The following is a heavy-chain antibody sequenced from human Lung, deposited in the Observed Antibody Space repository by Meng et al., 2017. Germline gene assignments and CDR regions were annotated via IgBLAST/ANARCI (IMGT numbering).Heavy chain of an antibody. CDR1: GGSFSTHT. CDR3: ARGRRNEPLFDY. D-gene: IGHD1-14*01. CDR2: LIAVFDKT. J-gene: IGHJ4*02. Sequence: QVKWVQSGSEGRKPGASGKVACKTSGGSFSTHTFSWVRQAPGQGLEWMGGLIAVFDKTKAAPRFQDRVTFTADESTSTAYMELSSLTFDDTAMYFCARGRRNEPLFDYCVQGTLVTVSS. V-gene: IGHV1-69*13.